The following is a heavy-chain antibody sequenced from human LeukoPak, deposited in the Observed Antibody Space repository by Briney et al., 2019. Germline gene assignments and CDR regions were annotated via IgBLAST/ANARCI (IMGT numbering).Heavy chain of an antibody. CDR2: IYYSGST. CDR3: ARGYGDYLDNWFDP. Sequence: SETLSLTCTVSGGSISSSSYYWGWIRQSPGKGLEWIGSIYYSGSTYYNPSLKSRVTISVDTSKNQFSLKLSSVTAADTAVYYCARGYGDYLDNWFDPWGQGTLVTVSS. V-gene: IGHV4-39*01. D-gene: IGHD4-17*01. CDR1: GGSISSSSYY. J-gene: IGHJ5*02.